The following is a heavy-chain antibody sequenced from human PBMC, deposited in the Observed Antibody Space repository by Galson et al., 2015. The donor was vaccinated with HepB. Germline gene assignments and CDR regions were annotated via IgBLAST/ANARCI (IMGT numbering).Heavy chain of an antibody. CDR3: ATVTTGTYYYYGMDV. CDR2: FDPEDGET. Sequence: SVTVSCKVSGSTLTELSMHWVRQAPGKGLEWMGGFDPEDGETIYAQKFQGRVTMTEDTSTDTAYMELSSLRSEDTAVYYCATVTTGTYYYYGMDVWGQGTTVTVSS. D-gene: IGHD4-17*01. J-gene: IGHJ6*02. V-gene: IGHV1-24*01. CDR1: GSTLTELS.